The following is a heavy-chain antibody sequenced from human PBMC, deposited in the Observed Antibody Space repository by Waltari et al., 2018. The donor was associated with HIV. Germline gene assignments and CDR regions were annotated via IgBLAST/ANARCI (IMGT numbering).Heavy chain of an antibody. V-gene: IGHV3-21*01. Sequence: EVQLVESGGGLVKPGGLLRLHCAASGFPLSSYSMHWVRQAPGKGLEWVSSISYSSSHIYYADSLKGRFTISRDNAKNSLYLQMNSLRAEDTAVYYCARYGGYSGPTLDYWGQGTLVTVSS. CDR2: ISYSSSHI. D-gene: IGHD5-12*01. J-gene: IGHJ4*02. CDR1: GFPLSSYS. CDR3: ARYGGYSGPTLDY.